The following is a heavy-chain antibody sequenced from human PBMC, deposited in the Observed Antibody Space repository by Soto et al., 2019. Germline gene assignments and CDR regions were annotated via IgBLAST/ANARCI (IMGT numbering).Heavy chain of an antibody. Sequence: QVQLVESGGGVVQPGRSLRLSCAASGFTFSSYAMHWVRQAPGKGLEWVAVISYDGSNKYYADSVKGRFTISRDNSKNTLYLQMNSLRSEDTAVYYCARGHVDTTFDPWGQGTLVTVSS. V-gene: IGHV3-30-3*01. CDR1: GFTFSSYA. CDR2: ISYDGSNK. D-gene: IGHD5-18*01. CDR3: ARGHVDTTFDP. J-gene: IGHJ5*02.